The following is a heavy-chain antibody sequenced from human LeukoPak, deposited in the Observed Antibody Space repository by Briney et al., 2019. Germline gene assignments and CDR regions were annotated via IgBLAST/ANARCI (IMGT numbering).Heavy chain of an antibody. D-gene: IGHD2-2*01. CDR2: IYYSGST. V-gene: IGHV4-59*12. CDR3: AKAGVPAAMDISEDY. CDR1: GGSISSYY. J-gene: IGHJ4*02. Sequence: PSETLSLTCTVSGGSISSYYWSWIRQPPGKGLEWIGYIYYSGSTNYNPSLKSRVTISVDVSRNQFSLKLSPVTVADTAVYYCAKAGVPAAMDISEDYWGQGTLVTVSS.